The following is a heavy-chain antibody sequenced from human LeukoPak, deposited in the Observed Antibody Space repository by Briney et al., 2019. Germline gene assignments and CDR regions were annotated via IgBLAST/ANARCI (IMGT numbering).Heavy chain of an antibody. CDR1: GGSISSCTYY. CDR3: ARSLGCSSPSCYSFFDY. J-gene: IGHJ4*02. Sequence: SETLSLTCTVSGGSISSCTYYWSWIRQHPGKGLEWIGYIYYSGSTYYNPSLKSRVTISVDTSKNQFSLKLSSVTAADTAVYYCARSLGCSSPSCYSFFDYWGQGTLVTVSS. V-gene: IGHV4-31*03. CDR2: IYYSGST. D-gene: IGHD2-2*01.